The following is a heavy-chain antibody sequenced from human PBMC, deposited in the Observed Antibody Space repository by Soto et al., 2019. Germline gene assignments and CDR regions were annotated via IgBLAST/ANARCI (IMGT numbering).Heavy chain of an antibody. CDR1: GGSFSGYY. J-gene: IGHJ5*02. CDR2: INHSGST. V-gene: IGHV4-34*01. CDR3: ASFVVADTGNWFDP. Sequence: ETLSLTCAVYGGSFSGYYWSWIRQPPGKGLEWIGEINHSGSTNYNPSLKSRVTISVDTSKNQFYMKLSSLTAADTAVYYCASFVVADTGNWFDPWGQGTLVTVSS. D-gene: IGHD2-15*01.